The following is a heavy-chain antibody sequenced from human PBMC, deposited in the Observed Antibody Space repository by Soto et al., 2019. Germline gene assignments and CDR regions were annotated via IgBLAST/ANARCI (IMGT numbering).Heavy chain of an antibody. J-gene: IGHJ4*02. CDR2: ISAYNGNT. Sequence: QVQLVQSGAEVKKPGASVKVSCKASGYTFTSYGISWVRQAPGQGLEWMGWISAYNGNTNYAQKLQGRVIMTTDTSTSTAYMELMSLRADDTAVYYCARPYYDIFTGYTNFDYWGQGPLVTVSS. D-gene: IGHD3-9*01. CDR1: GYTFTSYG. CDR3: ARPYYDIFTGYTNFDY. V-gene: IGHV1-18*01.